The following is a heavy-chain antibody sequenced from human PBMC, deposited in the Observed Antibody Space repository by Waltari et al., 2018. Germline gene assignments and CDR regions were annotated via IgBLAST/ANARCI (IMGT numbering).Heavy chain of an antibody. V-gene: IGHV3-7*04. Sequence: EVQLVESGGGLVQPGGSLRLSCLGSGFTFTNHWRSWVRQAPGKGPEWVASIKQDGSEKYYVDSMKGRFTISRDNAKNSLSLQMDSLRAEDTAVYFCARGVTTVEYWGQGTLVTVSS. D-gene: IGHD2-21*02. CDR3: ARGVTTVEY. J-gene: IGHJ4*02. CDR2: IKQDGSEK. CDR1: GFTFTNHW.